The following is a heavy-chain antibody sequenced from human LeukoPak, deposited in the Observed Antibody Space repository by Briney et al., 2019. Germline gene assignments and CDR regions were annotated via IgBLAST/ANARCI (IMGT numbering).Heavy chain of an antibody. CDR2: INPNTGDI. D-gene: IGHD5-18*01. V-gene: IGHV1-2*02. J-gene: IGHJ4*02. Sequence: ASMKVSCKSSGYTFTGYYMHWVRQAPGQGLEWMGWINPNTGDINYAQKFQGRVTMTRNTSISAAYMELSRLRSDDTAVYYCARDPYRNYFGYGGQGTLVTVSS. CDR3: ARDPYRNYFGY. CDR1: GYTFTGYY.